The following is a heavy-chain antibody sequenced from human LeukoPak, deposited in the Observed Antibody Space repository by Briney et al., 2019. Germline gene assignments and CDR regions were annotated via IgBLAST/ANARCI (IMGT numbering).Heavy chain of an antibody. CDR1: GGSISSGDYP. Sequence: SETLSLTCAVSGGSISSGDYPWSWIRQPPGKGLEWIGYIFHTGHTSYNPSLNSRVTITLDTSRNQFSLRLTSVIAADTAVYYCARFSWGCSTASCYLTNWGQGALVTVSS. CDR3: ARFSWGCSTASCYLTN. V-gene: IGHV4-30-2*02. J-gene: IGHJ4*02. CDR2: IFHTGHT. D-gene: IGHD2-2*01.